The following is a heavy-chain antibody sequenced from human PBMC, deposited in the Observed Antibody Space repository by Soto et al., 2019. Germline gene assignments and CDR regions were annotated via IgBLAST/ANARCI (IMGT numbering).Heavy chain of an antibody. D-gene: IGHD3-22*01. J-gene: IGHJ3*01. Sequence: EVQLVESGGRLIQPGGSLRLSCAVSGFTFSNYEMNWVRQTPGKGLEWLAYISSGGGTRYYADSVQGRFTISRDNAKNSLSLQMNSLRAEDTAMYYCARAPNYHDSSMRPFWGRGTMVIASS. CDR1: GFTFSNYE. CDR3: ARAPNYHDSSMRPF. CDR2: ISSGGGTR. V-gene: IGHV3-48*03.